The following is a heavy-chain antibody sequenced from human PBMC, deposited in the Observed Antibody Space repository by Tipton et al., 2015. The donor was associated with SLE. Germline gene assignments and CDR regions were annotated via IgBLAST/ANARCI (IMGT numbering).Heavy chain of an antibody. V-gene: IGHV4-31*03. CDR3: ARSTNQNWFDP. Sequence: TLSLTCTVSGDSISNGDDYWSWIRQPPGKGLEWIGNIYYGGGTYYNPFLESRVTISLDTSKNHFSLKLNSVPAADTAVYYCARSTNQNWFDPWVQGTLVTVSS. CDR2: IYYGGGT. CDR1: GDSISNGDDY. D-gene: IGHD2-2*01. J-gene: IGHJ5*02.